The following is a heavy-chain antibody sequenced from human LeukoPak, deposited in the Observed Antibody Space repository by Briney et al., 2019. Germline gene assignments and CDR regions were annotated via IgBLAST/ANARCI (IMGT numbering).Heavy chain of an antibody. Sequence: ASVKVSCKASGYTFTSYGISWVRKAPGQGLEWMGWISAYNGNTNYAQKLQGRVTMTTDRSTSTAYMELRSLRSDDTAVYYCARDLTYYYDSSGYYFFDYWGQGTLVTVSS. CDR2: ISAYNGNT. J-gene: IGHJ4*02. CDR1: GYTFTSYG. CDR3: ARDLTYYYDSSGYYFFDY. D-gene: IGHD3-22*01. V-gene: IGHV1-18*01.